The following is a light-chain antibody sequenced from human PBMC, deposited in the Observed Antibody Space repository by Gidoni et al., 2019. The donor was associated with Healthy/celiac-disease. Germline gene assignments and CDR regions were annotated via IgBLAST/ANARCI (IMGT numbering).Light chain of an antibody. CDR3: QQRSNWLLT. J-gene: IGKJ4*01. CDR1: QSVSSY. V-gene: IGKV3-11*01. CDR2: DAS. Sequence: EIVLKQSPATLSLSPGDRATLTCRASQSVSSYLAWYQQKPGQAPRLLIYDASNRATGIPARFSGSGSGTDFTLTISSLEPEDFAVYYCQQRSNWLLTFGGGTKVEIK.